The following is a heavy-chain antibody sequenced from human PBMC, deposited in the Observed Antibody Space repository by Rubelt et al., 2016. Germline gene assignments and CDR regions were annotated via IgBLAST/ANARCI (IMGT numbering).Heavy chain of an antibody. CDR3: ARHAFIVTTGSFWDY. CDR2: IYYSGST. J-gene: IGHJ4*02. Sequence: QLQLQESGPGLVKPSETLSLTCTVSGGSISSSSYYWGWIRQPPGKGLEWIGSIYYSGSTFYNPSLKSRDTISVDTSKNQFSLKLSSVTAADTAVYYCARHAFIVTTGSFWDYWGQGTLITVSS. D-gene: IGHD4-17*01. CDR1: GGSISSSSYY. V-gene: IGHV4-39*01.